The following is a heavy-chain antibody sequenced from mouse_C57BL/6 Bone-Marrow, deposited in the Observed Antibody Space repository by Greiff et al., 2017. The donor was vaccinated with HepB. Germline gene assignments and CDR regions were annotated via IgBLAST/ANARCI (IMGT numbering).Heavy chain of an antibody. D-gene: IGHD1-1*01. J-gene: IGHJ2*01. CDR1: GYTFTSYW. CDR3: TRGGPVVYFDY. CDR2: IYPGNSDN. V-gene: IGHV1-5*01. Sequence: EVQLQQSGTVLARPGASVKMSCKTSGYTFTSYWMHWVKQRPGQGLEWIGAIYPGNSDNSYNQKFKGKAKQTAVTSASTAYMELSRLTNEDSAVYYCTRGGPVVYFDYWGQGTTLTVSS.